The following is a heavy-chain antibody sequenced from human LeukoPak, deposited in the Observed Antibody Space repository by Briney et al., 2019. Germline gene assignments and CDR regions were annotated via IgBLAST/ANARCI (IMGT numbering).Heavy chain of an antibody. D-gene: IGHD3-22*01. CDR1: GFSLSASGVT. CDR2: IYWNDDK. Sequence: SGPTLVNPTQTLTLTCTFSGFSLSASGVTVGWIRQPPGKALEWLALIYWNDDKRYSPSLKSRLTITKDTSKNHVVLTMTNMDPVDTATYFCARQSNYYDSRGYYLTYFGYWGQGTLVTVSS. J-gene: IGHJ4*02. CDR3: ARQSNYYDSRGYYLTYFGY. V-gene: IGHV2-5*01.